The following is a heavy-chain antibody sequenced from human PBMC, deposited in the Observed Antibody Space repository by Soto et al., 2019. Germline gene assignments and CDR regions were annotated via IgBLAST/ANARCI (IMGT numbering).Heavy chain of an antibody. D-gene: IGHD3-22*01. CDR2: MSSSSSYI. J-gene: IGHJ4*02. Sequence: GGSLRLSCAVSGFTFSSYSMNWVRQAPGKGLEWVSSMSSSSSYIYYADSVKGRFTISRDNAKNSLYLQMNSLRAEDTAVYYRARGPGGYYDSSGYPSHYFDYWGRGTLVTVSS. CDR1: GFTFSSYS. V-gene: IGHV3-21*06. CDR3: ARGPGGYYDSSGYPSHYFDY.